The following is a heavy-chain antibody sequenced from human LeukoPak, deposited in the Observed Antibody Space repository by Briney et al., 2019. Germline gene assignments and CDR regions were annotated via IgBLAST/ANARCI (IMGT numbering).Heavy chain of an antibody. CDR2: ISGSGDST. V-gene: IGHV3-23*01. CDR1: GFTFSSFG. Sequence: PGGSLRLSCAASGFTFSSFGMTWVRQAPGKGLEWVSLISGSGDSTYHADSVKGRFTISRDNSKNTLYLQMNSLRAEDTAVYYCAKDRCSNGVGCYYYYMDVWGKGTTVTISS. D-gene: IGHD2-8*01. CDR3: AKDRCSNGVGCYYYYMDV. J-gene: IGHJ6*03.